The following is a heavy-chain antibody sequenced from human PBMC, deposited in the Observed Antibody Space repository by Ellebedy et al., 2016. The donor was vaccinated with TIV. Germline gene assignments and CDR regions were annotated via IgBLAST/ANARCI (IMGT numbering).Heavy chain of an antibody. CDR3: AKGVAGTLDY. J-gene: IGHJ4*02. V-gene: IGHV3-9*01. Sequence: SLKISXGASGFTFSSYAMSWVRQAPGKGLEWVSGISWNSGSIGYADSVKGRFTISRDNAKNSLYLQMNSLRAEDTALYYCAKGVAGTLDYWGQGTLVTVSS. CDR2: ISWNSGSI. CDR1: GFTFSSYA. D-gene: IGHD6-19*01.